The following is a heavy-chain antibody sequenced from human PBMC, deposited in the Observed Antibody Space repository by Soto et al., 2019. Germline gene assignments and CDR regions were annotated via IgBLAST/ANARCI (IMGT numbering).Heavy chain of an antibody. CDR1: GGSLRSDNFF. D-gene: IGHD1-26*01. Sequence: QVQLQESGPGLVKPSQTLSVTCTVSGGSLRSDNFFWRWVRQHPETGLEWVGYIYHTGAAYYNPSLKSRLTISLDTSKNRFSLSLISVTAADTAVYYCAREVISPATSDAFDIWGQGTMVTVSS. V-gene: IGHV4-31*03. CDR2: IYHTGAA. J-gene: IGHJ3*02. CDR3: AREVISPATSDAFDI.